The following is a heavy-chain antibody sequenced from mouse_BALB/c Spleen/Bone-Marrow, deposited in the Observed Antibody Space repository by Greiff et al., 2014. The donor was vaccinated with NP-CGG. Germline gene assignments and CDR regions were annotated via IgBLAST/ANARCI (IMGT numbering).Heavy chain of an antibody. V-gene: IGHV5-6-4*01. CDR2: ISSGGSYT. D-gene: IGHD1-1*01. J-gene: IGHJ2*01. Sequence: EVKLQESGRGLFAPKRTLKLSCAASGFTFRSYTMSWVRQTPEKRLEWVATISSGGSYTYYPDSVKGRVTISRDNAKNTLSLQMSSLKAEDTGRDYCTRDRGGITTGGATPFDYWGQGTTLTVAA. CDR1: GFTFRSYT. CDR3: TRDRGGITTGGATPFDY.